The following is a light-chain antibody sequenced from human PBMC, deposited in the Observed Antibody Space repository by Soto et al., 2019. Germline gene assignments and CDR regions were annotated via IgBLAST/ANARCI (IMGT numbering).Light chain of an antibody. CDR1: QSVNND. Sequence: EIVWTHSPATLSFSPGQRATLSGRASQSVNNDLAWYQQKPGQAPRLVIYEVSNRATGTPARFSGSESGTDFTLTLSSLEPEDFVLYYCQQRSNLPWLPFGGGPRVQIK. J-gene: IGKJ4*01. CDR3: QQRSNLPWLP. CDR2: EVS. V-gene: IGKV3-11*01.